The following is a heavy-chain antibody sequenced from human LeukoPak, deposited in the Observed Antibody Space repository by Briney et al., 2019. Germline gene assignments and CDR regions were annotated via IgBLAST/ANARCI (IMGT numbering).Heavy chain of an antibody. CDR3: AKSPLLYCSGGSCYLIRYPETDAFDI. D-gene: IGHD2-15*01. J-gene: IGHJ3*02. CDR1: GFTFSSYA. CDR2: ISGSGGST. Sequence: PGGSLRLSCAASGFTFSSYAMSWVRQAPGKGLEWVSAISGSGGSTYYADSVKGRFTISRDNSKNTLYLQMNSLRAEDTAVYYCAKSPLLYCSGGSCYLIRYPETDAFDIWGQGTMVTVSS. V-gene: IGHV3-23*01.